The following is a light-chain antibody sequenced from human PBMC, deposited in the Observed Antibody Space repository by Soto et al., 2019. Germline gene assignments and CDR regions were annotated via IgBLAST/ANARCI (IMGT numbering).Light chain of an antibody. V-gene: IGLV2-14*01. CDR2: DVT. J-gene: IGLJ1*01. CDR1: SSDVGGYNY. CDR3: GSYRITTAV. Sequence: QSVLTQPASVSGAPGQSITISCTGTSSDVGGYNYVSWYQQYPGKAPKLMIYDVTNRPSGVSNRFSGSKSGNPASLTISGLQAEDEADYYCGSYRITTAVFGTGTKRTVL.